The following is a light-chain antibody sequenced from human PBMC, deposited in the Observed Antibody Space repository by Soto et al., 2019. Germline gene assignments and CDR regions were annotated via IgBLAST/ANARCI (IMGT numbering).Light chain of an antibody. CDR3: QQYGDSPWT. J-gene: IGKJ1*01. CDR1: QSVSSSY. CDR2: GAS. Sequence: EIVLTQSPGTLSLSPGERATLSCRASQSVSSSYLAWYQQKPGQAPRLLIYGASSRATDIPDRFSGRGSETDFSLTISRLQPEDFAVYYCQQYGDSPWTFGQGTKVEIK. V-gene: IGKV3-20*01.